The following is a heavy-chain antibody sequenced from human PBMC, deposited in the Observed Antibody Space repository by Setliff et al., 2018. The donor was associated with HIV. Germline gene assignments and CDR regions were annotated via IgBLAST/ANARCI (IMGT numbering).Heavy chain of an antibody. CDR2: IYHRGST. Sequence: SETLSLTCAVSGASINTTTWWSWVRQPPGKGLEWIGEIYHRGSTNYNPSLKSRVTISIDKSNNQFSLRLNSVTAADKAFYSCAAGGVYINYWGQGTLVTVSS. D-gene: IGHD2-8*01. J-gene: IGHJ4*02. CDR1: GASINTTTW. CDR3: AAGGVYINY. V-gene: IGHV4-4*02.